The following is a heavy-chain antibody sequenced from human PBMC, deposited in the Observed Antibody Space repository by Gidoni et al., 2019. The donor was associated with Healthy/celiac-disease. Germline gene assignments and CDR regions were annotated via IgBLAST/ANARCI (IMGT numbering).Heavy chain of an antibody. D-gene: IGHD2-21*01. V-gene: IGHV3-23*01. CDR3: AKDPISAYCGGDCYSDY. J-gene: IGHJ4*02. CDR2: ISGSGGST. Sequence: EVQLLESGGGLVQPGGSLRLSCAASGFTFSSYAMSWVRQAPGKGLEWVSAISGSGGSTYYADSVKGRFTISRDNSKNTLYLQMNSLRAEDTAVYYCAKDPISAYCGGDCYSDYWGQGTLVTVSS. CDR1: GFTFSSYA.